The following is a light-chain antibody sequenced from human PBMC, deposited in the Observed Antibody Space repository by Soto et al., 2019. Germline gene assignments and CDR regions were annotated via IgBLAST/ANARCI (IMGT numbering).Light chain of an antibody. CDR2: GAS. V-gene: IGKV3-15*01. Sequence: EIVMTQSPTIVSVSPGERATLSCRASQSVNSNLAWYQQKPGQAPRLLISGASTRAPGIAARFSGSGSGTNFTLSISGLLSADFAVYYCQQYNDWPLYTFGQGTKLEIK. J-gene: IGKJ2*01. CDR3: QQYNDWPLYT. CDR1: QSVNSN.